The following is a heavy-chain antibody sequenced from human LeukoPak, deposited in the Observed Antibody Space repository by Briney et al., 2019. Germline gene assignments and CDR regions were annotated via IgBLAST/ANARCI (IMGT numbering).Heavy chain of an antibody. Sequence: SETLSLTCAVSGGSMGSSGYYWGWSRQPPGKGLEWIGSIYYTGSIYYNPSLKSRVTISVDTSKKQFSLKLTSVTAADTAVYYCAGRVGNYGVGAFDIWSQGTLVTVSS. CDR1: GGSMGSSGYY. V-gene: IGHV4-39*01. J-gene: IGHJ3*02. D-gene: IGHD4-17*01. CDR2: IYYTGSI. CDR3: AGRVGNYGVGAFDI.